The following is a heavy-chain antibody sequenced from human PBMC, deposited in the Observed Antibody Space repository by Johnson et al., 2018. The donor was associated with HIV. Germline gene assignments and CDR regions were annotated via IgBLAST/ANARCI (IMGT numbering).Heavy chain of an antibody. CDR3: ARRTYRYGESPDAFDI. Sequence: QVQLVESGGGVVQPGRSLKIYCAVSEFTFSDYAMHWVRLAPGKGLQWVGVISYDGNNKYYADSVKGRFTISRDNSKNTLYLQMNSLRPEDTAVYHCARRTYRYGESPDAFDIWGQGTMVTVSS. CDR1: EFTFSDYA. V-gene: IGHV3-30*04. J-gene: IGHJ3*02. D-gene: IGHD5-18*01. CDR2: ISYDGNNK.